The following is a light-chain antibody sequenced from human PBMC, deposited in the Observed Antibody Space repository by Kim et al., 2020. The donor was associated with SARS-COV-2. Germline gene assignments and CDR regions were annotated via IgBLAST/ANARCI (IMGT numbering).Light chain of an antibody. V-gene: IGKV1-39*01. CDR1: QSISSH. Sequence: ASVGDRVTITCRTTQSISSHLNWYQQKPGRAPKLLISAASTLQGGVPSRFSGSGSETDFTLTISSLQPEDFATYFCQQSYINPFTFGPGTKVDIK. CDR3: QQSYINPFT. CDR2: AAS. J-gene: IGKJ3*01.